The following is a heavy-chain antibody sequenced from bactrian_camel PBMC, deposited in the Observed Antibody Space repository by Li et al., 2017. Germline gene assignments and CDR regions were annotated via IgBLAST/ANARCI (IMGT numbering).Heavy chain of an antibody. Sequence: QLVESGGGSVQAGGSLRLACALSGYTYNRNCMAWFRQAPGKEREGVARIATGSGNTYYADSVKGRFTISQDSARNTVYLQMNNLQPEDTATYYCAEGRGSRGEHCYSLNYWGQGTQVTVS. V-gene: IGHV3S1*01. CDR3: AEGRGSRGEHCYSLNY. D-gene: IGHD6*01. CDR2: IATGSGNT. CDR1: GYTYNRNC. J-gene: IGHJ4*01.